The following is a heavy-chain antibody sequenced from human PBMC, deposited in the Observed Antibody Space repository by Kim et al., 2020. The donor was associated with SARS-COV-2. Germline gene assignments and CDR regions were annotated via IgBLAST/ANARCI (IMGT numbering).Heavy chain of an antibody. Sequence: SVRGRFTIPGDNTKNSHYLQMNSLRAEDTAVYYCARDPSSTTVVTQGFDYWGQGTLVTVSS. V-gene: IGHV3-21*01. CDR3: ARDPSSTTVVTQGFDY. J-gene: IGHJ4*02. D-gene: IGHD4-17*01.